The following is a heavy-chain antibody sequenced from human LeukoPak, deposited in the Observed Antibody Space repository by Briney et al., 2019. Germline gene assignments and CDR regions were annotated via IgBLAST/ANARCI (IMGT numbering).Heavy chain of an antibody. D-gene: IGHD6-13*01. V-gene: IGHV3-33*01. CDR3: ARGDYGSTWYDFFFDY. J-gene: IGHJ4*02. CDR2: IWYDGSNK. CDR1: GFTFSSYG. Sequence: GRSLRLSCAASGFTFSSYGMHWVRQAPGKGLEWVAVIWYDGSNKYYADSVKGRFTISRDNSNNTLYLQMNSLRGEDTAVYYCARGDYGSTWYDFFFDYWGQGILVTASS.